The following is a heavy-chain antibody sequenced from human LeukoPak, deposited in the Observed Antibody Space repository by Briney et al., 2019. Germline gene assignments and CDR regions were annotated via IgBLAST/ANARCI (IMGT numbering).Heavy chain of an antibody. CDR1: GYTFTSYY. D-gene: IGHD3-22*01. Sequence: GASVKVSCKASGYTFTSYYMHWVRQAPGQGLEWMGIINPSGGSTSYAQKFQGRVTMTRDTSTSTVYMELSSLRSEDTAVYFCARTNYYDSSGSQGPGTFYYGLDVWGQGTTVTVS. CDR2: INPSGGST. J-gene: IGHJ6*02. CDR3: ARTNYYDSSGSQGPGTFYYGLDV. V-gene: IGHV1-46*01.